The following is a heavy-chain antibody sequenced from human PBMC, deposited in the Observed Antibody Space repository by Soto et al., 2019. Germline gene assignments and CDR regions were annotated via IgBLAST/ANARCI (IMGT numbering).Heavy chain of an antibody. V-gene: IGHV3-21*01. Sequence: GGSLRLSCAASGFTFSSYSMNWVRQAPGKGLEWVSSISSSSSYIYYADSVKGRFTISRDNAKNSLYLQMNSLRAEDTAVYYCASGGLLWFGEPSGIDYWGQGTLVTVSS. CDR2: ISSSSSYI. D-gene: IGHD3-10*01. CDR1: GFTFSSYS. J-gene: IGHJ4*02. CDR3: ASGGLLWFGEPSGIDY.